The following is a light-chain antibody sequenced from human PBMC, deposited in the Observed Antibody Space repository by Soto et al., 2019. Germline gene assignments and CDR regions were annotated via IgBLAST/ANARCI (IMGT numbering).Light chain of an antibody. CDR3: NSYAISDTYV. V-gene: IGLV2-18*02. J-gene: IGLJ1*01. CDR1: SSDVGSYNR. CDR2: EGY. Sequence: QSVLTQPPSVSGSPGQSVTISCIGTSSDVGSYNRVSWYQQPPGTAPKLIIYEGYTRPSGVPDCFSASKSGNTASLTISGLQAEDEADYYCNSYAISDTYVFGTGSKVTVL.